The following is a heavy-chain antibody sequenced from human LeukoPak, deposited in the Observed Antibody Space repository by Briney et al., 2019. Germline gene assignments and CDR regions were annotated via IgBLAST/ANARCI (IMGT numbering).Heavy chain of an antibody. Sequence: GGSLRLSCAASGFTFSNYAMSWVRQAPGKGLEWVSVIGGSGGNTYYADSVKGRFTISRDNSKNTLYLQMNSLRAEDTAVYYCARERLAAFDLWGHGTPVIVSS. D-gene: IGHD1-26*01. J-gene: IGHJ3*01. CDR1: GFTFSNYA. CDR2: IGGSGGNT. CDR3: ARERLAAFDL. V-gene: IGHV3-23*01.